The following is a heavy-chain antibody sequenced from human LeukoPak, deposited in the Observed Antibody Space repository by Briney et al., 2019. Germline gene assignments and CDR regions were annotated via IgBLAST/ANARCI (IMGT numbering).Heavy chain of an antibody. CDR1: GFTFSSYG. D-gene: IGHD2-15*01. J-gene: IGHJ4*02. Sequence: GGSLRLSCAASGFTFSSYGMHWVRQAPGKGLEWVAVISNDGSNKYYADSVKGRFTISRDNSKNTLYLQMNSLRAEDTAVYYCAKGRAVEVVAAFNYWGQGTVVTVSS. CDR2: ISNDGSNK. CDR3: AKGRAVEVVAAFNY. V-gene: IGHV3-30*18.